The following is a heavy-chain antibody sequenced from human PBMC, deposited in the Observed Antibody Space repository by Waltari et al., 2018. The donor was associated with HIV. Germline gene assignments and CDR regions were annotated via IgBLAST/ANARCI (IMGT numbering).Heavy chain of an antibody. CDR2: ISRDSRYI. D-gene: IGHD3-16*01. J-gene: IGHJ4*02. Sequence: DVQLVESGGGLVKPGGSLRIACAGSAFRSSYYSMNCVRQAPGKGREWVSSISRDSRYIYYADSVKGRFTISRDNARNSLFLQMNSLRADDTAVYYCVRGGEGTYGDYWGQGTLVTVSS. CDR1: AFRSSYYS. CDR3: VRGGEGTYGDY. V-gene: IGHV3-21*01.